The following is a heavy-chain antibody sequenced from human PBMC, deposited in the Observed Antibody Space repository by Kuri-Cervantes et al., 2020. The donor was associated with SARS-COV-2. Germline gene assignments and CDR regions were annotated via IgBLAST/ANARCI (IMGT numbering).Heavy chain of an antibody. D-gene: IGHD5-18*01. V-gene: IGHV3-30-3*01. Sequence: GGSLRLSCAASGFTFTSYAMHWVRQAPGKGLEWVALISYDGSNKYYADSVKGRFTISRDNSKNTLYLQMNSLRAEDTAVYYCAKDQGDSYGISYFDYWGQGTLVTVSS. CDR1: GFTFTSYA. J-gene: IGHJ4*02. CDR3: AKDQGDSYGISYFDY. CDR2: ISYDGSNK.